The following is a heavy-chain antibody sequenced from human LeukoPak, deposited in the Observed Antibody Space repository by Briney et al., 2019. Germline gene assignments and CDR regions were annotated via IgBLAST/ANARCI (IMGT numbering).Heavy chain of an antibody. CDR3: AGQYCSGGSCDSWPEYFQH. Sequence: GGSLRLSCAASGFTFSSYAMHWVRQAPGKGLEWVPLISIGGSNKYYADSVKGRFTISRDNSKNTLYLQMNSLRAEDTAVYYCAGQYCSGGSCDSWPEYFQHWGQGTLVTVSS. J-gene: IGHJ1*01. V-gene: IGHV3-30-3*01. CDR2: ISIGGSNK. CDR1: GFTFSSYA. D-gene: IGHD2-15*01.